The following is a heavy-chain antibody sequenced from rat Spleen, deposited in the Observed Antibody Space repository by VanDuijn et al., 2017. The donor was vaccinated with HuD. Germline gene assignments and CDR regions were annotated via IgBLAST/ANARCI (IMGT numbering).Heavy chain of an antibody. J-gene: IGHJ2*01. CDR3: ARHWGY. CDR1: GLTFNNYW. CDR2: ISTGGGNT. Sequence: EVQLVESGGGLVQPGGSLRLSCVASGLTFNNYWMTWVRQAPKKGLEWVATISTGGGNTYYRDSVKGRFTISRDNAKSSLYLQMDSLRSEDTATYFCARHWGYWGQGVMVTVSS. V-gene: IGHV5-25*01. D-gene: IGHD4-6*01.